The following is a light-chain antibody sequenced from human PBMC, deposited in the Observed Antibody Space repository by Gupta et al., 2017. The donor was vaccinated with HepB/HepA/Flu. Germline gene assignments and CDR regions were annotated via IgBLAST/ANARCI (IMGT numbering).Light chain of an antibody. CDR3: RQALQTHFT. Sequence: DIVMTQSPLSLPVTPGEPASISCRSSQSLLHSNGYNYLDWYLQKPGQSPQLLIYLGSNRASGVPDRFSGSGSGTDFTLKISRVEAEDVGVYYCRQALQTHFTFGHGTKVDIK. CDR1: QSLLHSNGYNY. J-gene: IGKJ3*01. CDR2: LGS. V-gene: IGKV2-28*01.